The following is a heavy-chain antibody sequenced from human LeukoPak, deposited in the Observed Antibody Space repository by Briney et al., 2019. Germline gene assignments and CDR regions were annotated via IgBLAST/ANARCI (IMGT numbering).Heavy chain of an antibody. CDR1: GYSFTSYW. Sequence: GESLKISCKGSGYSFTSYWIGWVRQMPGKGLEWMGTIYPGDSDTRYSPSFQGQVTISADKSISTAYLQWSSLKASDTAMYYCARRDYDILTGYLYYFDYWGQGTLVTVSS. CDR3: ARRDYDILTGYLYYFDY. CDR2: IYPGDSDT. V-gene: IGHV5-51*01. J-gene: IGHJ4*02. D-gene: IGHD3-9*01.